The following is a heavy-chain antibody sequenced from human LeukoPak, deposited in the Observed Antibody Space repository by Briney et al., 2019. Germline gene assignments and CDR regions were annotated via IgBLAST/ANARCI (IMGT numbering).Heavy chain of an antibody. CDR1: GFTFGKYI. CDR3: AKWGGTETIETIWYGPLDH. CDR2: IGGGGDIT. J-gene: IGHJ4*02. V-gene: IGHV3-23*01. Sequence: GGSLRLSSTTSGFTFGKYIMTWVRQAPGNGLEWVSSIGGGGDITFYADSVKGRFRISRDDSKNTVFLQISSLRVEDTARYYCAKWGGTETIETIWYGPLDHWGQGTQVTVSS. D-gene: IGHD3-16*01.